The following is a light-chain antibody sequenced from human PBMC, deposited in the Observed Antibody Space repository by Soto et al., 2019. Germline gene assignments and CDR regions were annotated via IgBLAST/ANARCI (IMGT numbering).Light chain of an antibody. J-gene: IGKJ5*01. V-gene: IGKV1-5*01. CDR2: HAS. CDR1: QSINNW. Sequence: DIEMTPSPSALSASVGDRVTITCRASQSINNWLAWYQQKPGKAPKLLIYHASILESGVPSRFSGSGSETEFTLTISSLQPEDFATYYCQQYNNWPPITFGQGTRLEIK. CDR3: QQYNNWPPIT.